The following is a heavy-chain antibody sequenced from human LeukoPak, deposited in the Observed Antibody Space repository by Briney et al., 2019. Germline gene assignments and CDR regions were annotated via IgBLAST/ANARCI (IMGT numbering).Heavy chain of an antibody. V-gene: IGHV4-34*01. D-gene: IGHD1-7*01. CDR2: INHSGST. J-gene: IGHJ4*02. CDR1: GGSFSGYY. Sequence: SETLSLTCAVYGGSFSGYYWSWIRQPPGKGLEWIGEINHSGSTNYNPSLKSRVTISVDTSKNQFSLKLSSVTAADTAVYYCARPRRITGTNPFDYWGQGTLVTVSS. CDR3: ARPRRITGTNPFDY.